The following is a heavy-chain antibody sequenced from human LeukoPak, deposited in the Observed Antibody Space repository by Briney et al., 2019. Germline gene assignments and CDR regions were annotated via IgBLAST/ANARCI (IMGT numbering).Heavy chain of an antibody. J-gene: IGHJ5*02. D-gene: IGHD6-13*01. CDR3: ARGYILRSIAAAGTHWFDP. CDR2: IYSSGST. V-gene: IGHV4-31*03. CDR1: GGSISSDTYY. Sequence: SETLSLTCTVSGGSISSDTYYWSWIRQHPGKGLEWIAYIYSSGSTYYNPSLKSRLTISVDTSNNQFSLKLSSVTAADTAVYYCARGYILRSIAAAGTHWFDPWGQGTLVTVSS.